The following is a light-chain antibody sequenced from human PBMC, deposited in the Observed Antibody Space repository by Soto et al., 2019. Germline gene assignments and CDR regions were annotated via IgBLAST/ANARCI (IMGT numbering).Light chain of an antibody. CDR3: LQYNSWPRT. CDR1: QNIGIN. J-gene: IGKJ1*01. V-gene: IGKV3-15*01. Sequence: EILMTQSQAALSVAQGERATLSCRASQNIGINFAWYQQKPGQAPSLLIFGAVTRATGVPDRFSGSGSGTDFTLTISSLPSDDYAVYYCLQYNSWPRTFGQGTKVDIK. CDR2: GAV.